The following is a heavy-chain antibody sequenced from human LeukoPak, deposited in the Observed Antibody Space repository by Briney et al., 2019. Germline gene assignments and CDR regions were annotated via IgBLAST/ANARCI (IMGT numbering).Heavy chain of an antibody. CDR3: AKDFQRYFDAYYFDY. CDR2: ISYDGSNK. V-gene: IGHV3-30*18. D-gene: IGHD3-9*01. CDR1: GFTFSSYG. J-gene: IGHJ4*02. Sequence: PGGSLRLSCAASGFTFSSYGMHWVRQAPGKGLEWVAVISYDGSNKYYADSVKGRFTISRDNSKNTLYLQMNSLRAEDTAVYYCAKDFQRYFDAYYFDYWGQGTLVTVSS.